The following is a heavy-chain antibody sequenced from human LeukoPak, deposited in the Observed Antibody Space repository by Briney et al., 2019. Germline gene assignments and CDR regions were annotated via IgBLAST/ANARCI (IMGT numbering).Heavy chain of an antibody. V-gene: IGHV1-18*01. Sequence: ASVKVSCKASGYTFSTYGISWVRQAPGQGLEWMGWISGYNGNTAYAQKLQGRVTMTTYTSTSTAYMELRGLRSDYTAVYYCARGDLPXXXXXYHXVXXYXGXGTLVTVSS. CDR3: ARGDLPXXXXXYHXVXXY. D-gene: IGHD1-14*01. CDR2: ISGYNGNT. J-gene: IGHJ4*02. CDR1: GYTFSTYG.